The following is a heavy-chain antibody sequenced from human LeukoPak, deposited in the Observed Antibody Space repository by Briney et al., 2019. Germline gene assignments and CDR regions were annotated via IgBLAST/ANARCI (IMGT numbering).Heavy chain of an antibody. CDR2: MSYDGSNK. V-gene: IGHV3-30*04. CDR1: GFTFSSYA. J-gene: IGHJ4*02. D-gene: IGHD1-7*01. Sequence: PGRSPRLSCAASGFTFSSYAMHWVRQAPGKGLEWVAVMSYDGSNKYYADSVKGRFTISRDNSKNTLYLQLNSLKAEDTAVYYCAKEGKTRNWNYFQAKPVYWGQGTLVIVSS. CDR3: AKEGKTRNWNYFQAKPVY.